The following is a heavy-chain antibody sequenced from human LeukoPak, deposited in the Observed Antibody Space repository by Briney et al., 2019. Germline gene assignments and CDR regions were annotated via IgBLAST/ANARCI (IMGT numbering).Heavy chain of an antibody. CDR2: IKQDGSEK. Sequence: GGSLRLSCAASGFTFSSYAMSWVRQAPGKGLEWVANIKQDGSEKYYVDSVKGRFTISRDNAKNSLYLQMNSLRAEDTAVYYCARDRGYCSSTSCLPYYYYGMDVWGKGTTVPVSS. J-gene: IGHJ6*04. CDR1: GFTFSSYA. CDR3: ARDRGYCSSTSCLPYYYYGMDV. D-gene: IGHD2-2*01. V-gene: IGHV3-7*03.